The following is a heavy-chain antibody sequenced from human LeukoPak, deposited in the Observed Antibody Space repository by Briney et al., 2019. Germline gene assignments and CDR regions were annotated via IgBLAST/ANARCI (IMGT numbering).Heavy chain of an antibody. CDR3: ARYRQRTADY. Sequence: GASVKVSCKASGYTFTGYYMHWARQAPGQGLEWMGCINPNPNSGGTNYAQKFQGRVTMTRDTSTSTAYMELSRLTSDDTAVYFCARYRQRTADYWGQGTLVTVSS. CDR1: GYTFTGYY. V-gene: IGHV1-2*02. J-gene: IGHJ4*02. CDR2: INPNPNSGGT. D-gene: IGHD1-1*01.